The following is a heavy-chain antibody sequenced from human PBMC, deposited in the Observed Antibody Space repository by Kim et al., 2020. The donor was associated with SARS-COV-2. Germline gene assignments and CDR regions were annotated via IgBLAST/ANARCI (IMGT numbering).Heavy chain of an antibody. CDR3: ARVDYGDYVHYYYYMDV. D-gene: IGHD4-17*01. CDR1: GGSISSGDYY. CDR2: IYYSGST. V-gene: IGHV4-30-4*01. J-gene: IGHJ6*03. Sequence: SETLSLTCTVSGGSISSGDYYWSWIRQPPGKGLEWIGYIYYSGSTYYNPSLKSRVTISVDTSKNQFSLKLSSVTAADTAVYYCARVDYGDYVHYYYYMDVWGKGTTVTVSS.